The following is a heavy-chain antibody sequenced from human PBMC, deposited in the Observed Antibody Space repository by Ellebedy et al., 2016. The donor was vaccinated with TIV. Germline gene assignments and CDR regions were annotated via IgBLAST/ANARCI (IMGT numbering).Heavy chain of an antibody. V-gene: IGHV3-21*01. CDR1: GFTFRSYA. J-gene: IGHJ4*02. CDR3: ARDLDRDSGYDDDH. Sequence: PGGSLRLSCAASGFTFRSYAMFWIRQTPGKGLEWVSCISSSGNDIQYADSVKGRFTISRDNAKNSLYLQMNSLRAEDTGVYYCARDLDRDSGYDDDHWGRGTLVTVSS. D-gene: IGHD5-12*01. CDR2: ISSSGNDI.